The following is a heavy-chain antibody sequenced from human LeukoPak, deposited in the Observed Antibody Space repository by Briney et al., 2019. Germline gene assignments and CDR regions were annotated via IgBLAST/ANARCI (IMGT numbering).Heavy chain of an antibody. V-gene: IGHV1-69*04. Sequence: SVKVSCKASGGTFSSYAISWVRQAPGQGLEWMGRIIPIFGIANYAQKFQGRVTITADKSTSTAYMELSSLRSEDTAVYYCANNDIFTGHHYYYYGMDVWGQGTTVTVSS. CDR1: GGTFSSYA. D-gene: IGHD3-9*01. CDR2: IIPIFGIA. CDR3: ANNDIFTGHHYYYYGMDV. J-gene: IGHJ6*02.